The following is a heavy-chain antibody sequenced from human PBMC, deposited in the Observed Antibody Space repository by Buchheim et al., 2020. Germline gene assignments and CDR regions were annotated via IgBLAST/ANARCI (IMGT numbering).Heavy chain of an antibody. J-gene: IGHJ6*02. Sequence: QVQLQESGPGLVKPSETLSLTCTVSGGSISSYYWSWIRQPPGKGLEWIGYIYYSGSSNYNPSLKSRVTISVDTSKNQFSLKLSSVTAADTAVYYCAREIRGYGYGQGIDYYYGMDVWGQGTT. CDR1: GGSISSYY. CDR3: AREIRGYGYGQGIDYYYGMDV. CDR2: IYYSGSS. D-gene: IGHD5-18*01. V-gene: IGHV4-59*01.